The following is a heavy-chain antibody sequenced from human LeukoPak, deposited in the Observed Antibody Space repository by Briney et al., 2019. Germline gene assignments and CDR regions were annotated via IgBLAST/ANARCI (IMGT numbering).Heavy chain of an antibody. Sequence: PSETLSLTCTVSGGSISSYYWSWIRHPPAKGPEWIGYIYYSGSTNYNPSLKSRVTISVDTSKNQFSLKLSSVTAADTAVYYCARDRGYDSSGDAFDIWGQGTMVTVSS. V-gene: IGHV4-59*01. CDR2: IYYSGST. J-gene: IGHJ3*02. CDR1: GGSISSYY. CDR3: ARDRGYDSSGDAFDI. D-gene: IGHD3-22*01.